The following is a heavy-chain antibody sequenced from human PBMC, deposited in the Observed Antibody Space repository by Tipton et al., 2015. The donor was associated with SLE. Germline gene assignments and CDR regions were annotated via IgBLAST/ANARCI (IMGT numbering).Heavy chain of an antibody. CDR3: AGSMVRNYFDY. D-gene: IGHD3-10*01. V-gene: IGHV3-53*05. J-gene: IGHJ4*02. CDR1: GFTFSSYA. Sequence: SLRLSCAASGFTFSSYAMSWVRRAPGKGLGWVSVIYSGGSTYYADSVKGRFTISRDNSKNTLYLQMNSLRAEDTAVYYCAGSMVRNYFDYWGQGTLVTVSS. CDR2: IYSGGST.